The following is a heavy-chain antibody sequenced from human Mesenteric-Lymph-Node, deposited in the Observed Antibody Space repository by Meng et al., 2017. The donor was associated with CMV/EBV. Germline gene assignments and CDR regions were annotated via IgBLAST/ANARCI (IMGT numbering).Heavy chain of an antibody. Sequence: GESLKISCAASGFTFSNYAMSWVRQAPGKGLEWVAIIKRDGSEKYYVDSMKGRFTISRDNAKNSLYLQMNNLRAEDTAVYYCARVGLFYGAFDYWGQGTLVTVSS. CDR1: GFTFSNYA. CDR2: IKRDGSEK. D-gene: IGHD3-10*01. V-gene: IGHV3-7*01. CDR3: ARVGLFYGAFDY. J-gene: IGHJ4*02.